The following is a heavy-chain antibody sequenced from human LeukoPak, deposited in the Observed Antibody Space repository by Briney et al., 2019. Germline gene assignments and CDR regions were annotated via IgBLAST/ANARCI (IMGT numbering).Heavy chain of an antibody. CDR1: GGSISPYH. CDR2: IYYSGDT. J-gene: IGHJ5*02. Sequence: SETLSLTCSVSGGSISPYHWSWIRQAPGKGLEWIGYIYYSGDTNYNPSLKSRVTISVDTSRNQFSLNLSSVTAADTAVYYCARDSQHDYGDNWSDPWGQGTLVTVSS. CDR3: ARDSQHDYGDNWSDP. V-gene: IGHV4-59*01. D-gene: IGHD4/OR15-4a*01.